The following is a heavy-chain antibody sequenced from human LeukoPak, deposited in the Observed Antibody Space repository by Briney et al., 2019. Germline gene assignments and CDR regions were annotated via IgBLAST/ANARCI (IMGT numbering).Heavy chain of an antibody. CDR3: AKEQMATAFDP. V-gene: IGHV1-2*02. J-gene: IGHJ5*02. CDR2: INPNSGGT. Sequence: ASVKVSCKASGYTFTGYYMHWLRQAPGQGLEWMGWINPNSGGTKYAQKFQGRVTMTRDTSISTAYMELSRLGSDDTAVHYCAKEQMATAFDPWGQGTLVTVSS. D-gene: IGHD5-24*01. CDR1: GYTFTGYY.